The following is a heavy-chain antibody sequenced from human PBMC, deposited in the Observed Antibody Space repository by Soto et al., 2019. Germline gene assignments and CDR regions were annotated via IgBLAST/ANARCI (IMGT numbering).Heavy chain of an antibody. V-gene: IGHV4-39*01. CDR1: GGSISSRSHY. J-gene: IGHJ4*02. Sequence: QLQLQESGPGLVKPSETLSLTCTVSGGSISSRSHYWGWIRQSPGKHLEWIGSSYYRGSTHYNPSLKTRVTISADTSKNQDSLKVYSVTAADTAVYYCATADGFGVVTPFFEYWGQGILVTVPS. CDR3: ATADGFGVVTPFFEY. CDR2: SYYRGST. D-gene: IGHD3-3*01.